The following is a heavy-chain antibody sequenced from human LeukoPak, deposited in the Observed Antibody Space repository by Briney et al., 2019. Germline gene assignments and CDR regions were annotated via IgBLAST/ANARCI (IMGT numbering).Heavy chain of an antibody. Sequence: PGGSLRLSCAASGVTFGTYSMNWVRPAPGKGLEWVSYISSSSENIYYTDSVKGRFTISRDNAKNSLYLQMNSLRDEDTAVYYCARDSNSNSRLDYWGQGTLVTVSS. V-gene: IGHV3-48*02. D-gene: IGHD6-6*01. CDR2: ISSSSENI. CDR3: ARDSNSNSRLDY. CDR1: GVTFGTYS. J-gene: IGHJ4*02.